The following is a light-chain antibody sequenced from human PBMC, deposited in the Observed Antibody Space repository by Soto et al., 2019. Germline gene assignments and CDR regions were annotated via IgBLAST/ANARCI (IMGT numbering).Light chain of an antibody. J-gene: IGKJ2*01. Sequence: EIVLTQSPATLSLSPGERATLSCMASQSVNNYLGWYQQKPGQAPRLLIYEASNRATGIPDRVTGGGSGTDFTLTISGLEPDDFALYFCQQYERPPFAFGQGTKVDIK. CDR1: QSVNNY. V-gene: IGKV3-11*01. CDR2: EAS. CDR3: QQYERPPFA.